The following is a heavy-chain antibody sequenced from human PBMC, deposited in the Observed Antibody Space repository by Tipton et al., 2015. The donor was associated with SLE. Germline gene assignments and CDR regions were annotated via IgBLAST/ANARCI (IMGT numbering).Heavy chain of an antibody. Sequence: TLSLTCTISGASTSHYYWIWVRQPPGKRLEYIGYLFSGGSPAYNPSLRSRVSLSLDTSRSEFSLKLASVTAADTAVYYCTSGPLHDFWSGYEAAWGQGTLVTVSS. J-gene: IGHJ5*02. D-gene: IGHD3-3*01. CDR2: LFSGGSP. CDR1: GASTSHYY. V-gene: IGHV4-59*07. CDR3: TSGPLHDFWSGYEAA.